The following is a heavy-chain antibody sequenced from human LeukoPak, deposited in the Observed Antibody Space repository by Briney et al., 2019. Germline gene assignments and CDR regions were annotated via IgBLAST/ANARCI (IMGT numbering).Heavy chain of an antibody. J-gene: IGHJ3*02. D-gene: IGHD3-22*01. CDR2: ISSSGSTI. CDR1: GFTFSDYY. CDR3: ASGSYYDSSGYYGDDAFDI. Sequence: GGSLRLSCAASGFTFSDYYMSWIRQAPGKGLEWVSYISSSGSTIYYADSVKGRFTISRDNAKNSLYLQMNSLRAEDTAVYYCASGSYYDSSGYYGDDAFDIWGQGTMVTVSS. V-gene: IGHV3-11*04.